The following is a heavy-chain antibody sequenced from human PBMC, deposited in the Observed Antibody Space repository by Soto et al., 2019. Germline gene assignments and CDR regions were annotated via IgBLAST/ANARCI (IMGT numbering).Heavy chain of an antibody. CDR1: GYRFTTYQ. D-gene: IGHD6-6*01. V-gene: IGHV1-46*01. CDR2: INPSGGST. CDR3: ARGLEYSSSSRGDWFDP. J-gene: IGHJ5*02. Sequence: ASVKVSCKASGYRFTTYQMHWVRQAPGQGLEWMGTINPSGGSTSYAQKFQGRVTITADESTSTAYMELSSLRSEDTAVYYCARGLEYSSSSRGDWFDPWGQGTLVTVSS.